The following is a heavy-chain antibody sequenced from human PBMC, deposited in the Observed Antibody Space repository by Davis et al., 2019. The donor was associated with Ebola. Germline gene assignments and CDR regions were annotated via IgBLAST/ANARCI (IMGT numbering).Heavy chain of an antibody. J-gene: IGHJ6*02. CDR2: IYHSGST. Sequence: SETLSLTCAVYGGSFSGYYWSWIRQPPAKGLEWIGEIYHSGSTNYNPSLKSRVTISVDKSKNQFSLKLSSVTAPDTAVYYCASGTIVAGMDVWGQGTTVTVSS. CDR1: GGSFSGYY. D-gene: IGHD3-3*01. V-gene: IGHV4-34*01. CDR3: ASGTIVAGMDV.